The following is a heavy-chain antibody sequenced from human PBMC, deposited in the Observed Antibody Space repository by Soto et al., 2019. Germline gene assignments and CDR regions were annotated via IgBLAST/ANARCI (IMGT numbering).Heavy chain of an antibody. Sequence: GRSLTLSSAASGFTFSNYWMHWVRQAPGKGLVWVSRIDSDGSITNYADSVKGRFTISRDNAKNAVSLQMSSLRAEDTAVYYCATLNSFGADYWGQGTPVTVSS. CDR1: GFTFSNYW. J-gene: IGHJ4*02. D-gene: IGHD3-3*01. CDR3: ATLNSFGADY. V-gene: IGHV3-74*01. CDR2: IDSDGSIT.